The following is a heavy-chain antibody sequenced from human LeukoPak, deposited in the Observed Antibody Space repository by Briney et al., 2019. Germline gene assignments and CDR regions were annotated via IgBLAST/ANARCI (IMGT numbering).Heavy chain of an antibody. CDR2: VIPIFGRA. CDR1: GGTFSSYD. J-gene: IGHJ4*02. CDR3: AVPQWELLN. D-gene: IGHD1-26*01. Sequence: GASVKLSCNASGGTFSSYDISWVRHAPGQGLGWVGGVIPIFGRANYAQKFQGRVTITADESTSTAYMELSSLRSEDTAVYYCAVPQWELLNWGQGTLVTVSS. V-gene: IGHV1-69*01.